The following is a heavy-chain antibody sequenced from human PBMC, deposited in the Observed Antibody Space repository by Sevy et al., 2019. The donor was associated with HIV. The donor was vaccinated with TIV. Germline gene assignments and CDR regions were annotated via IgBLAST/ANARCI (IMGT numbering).Heavy chain of an antibody. D-gene: IGHD3-3*02. J-gene: IGHJ4*02. CDR1: GGTFSSYG. CDR3: ATGFPGEYPECGRIRCFTDYFAY. V-gene: IGHV1-69*13. Sequence: ASVKVSCKASGGTFSSYGISWVRQAPGQGLEWMGGIIPILGTVNYAQKFQGRVTITADESTKTAYMELSSLRSEDTAIYYCATGFPGEYPECGRIRCFTDYFAYWGQGALVTVSS. CDR2: IIPILGTV.